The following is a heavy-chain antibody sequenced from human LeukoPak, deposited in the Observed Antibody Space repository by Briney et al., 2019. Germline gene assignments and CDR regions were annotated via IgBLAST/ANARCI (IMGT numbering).Heavy chain of an antibody. Sequence: GGSLRLSCAASGFTVSSNYMSWVRQAPGKGLEWVSVIYSGDTTYYADSVKGRFTISRDNSKNSLYLQMNSLRTEDTALYYCAKARGLIGGAFDIWGQGTMVTVSS. CDR3: AKARGLIGGAFDI. CDR2: IYSGDTT. CDR1: GFTVSSNY. J-gene: IGHJ3*02. D-gene: IGHD3-22*01. V-gene: IGHV3-53*05.